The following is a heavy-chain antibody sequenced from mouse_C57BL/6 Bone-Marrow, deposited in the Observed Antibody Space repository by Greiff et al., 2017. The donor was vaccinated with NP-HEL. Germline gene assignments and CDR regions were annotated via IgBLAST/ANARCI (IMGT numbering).Heavy chain of an antibody. CDR2: ISSGGSYT. Sequence: EVKLVESGGDLVKPGGSLKLSCAASGFTFSSYGMPWVRQTPDKRLEWVATISSGGSYTYYPDSVKGRFTISRDNAKNTLYLQMSSLKSEDTAMYYCARDWDPFAYWGQGTLVTVSA. V-gene: IGHV5-6*01. CDR3: ARDWDPFAY. CDR1: GFTFSSYG. J-gene: IGHJ3*01. D-gene: IGHD4-1*01.